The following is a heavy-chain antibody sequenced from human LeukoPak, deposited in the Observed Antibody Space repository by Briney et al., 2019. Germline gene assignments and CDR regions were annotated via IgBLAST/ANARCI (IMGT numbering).Heavy chain of an antibody. Sequence: SETLSLTCSSSGGSISGYYWSWIRQPPGKGLEWIGYIYNSGSTNYNPFLKSRVTISVVTSKNQLSLKLKSVTAADTAVYYCARAAHYSSGIFDFWGQGTLVTVSS. J-gene: IGHJ4*02. CDR1: GGSISGYY. V-gene: IGHV4-59*01. D-gene: IGHD6-25*01. CDR2: IYNSGST. CDR3: ARAAHYSSGIFDF.